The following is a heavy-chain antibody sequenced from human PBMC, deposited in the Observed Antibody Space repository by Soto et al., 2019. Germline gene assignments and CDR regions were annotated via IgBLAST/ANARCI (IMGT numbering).Heavy chain of an antibody. CDR3: AKGPTVYSIY. V-gene: IGHV3-30*18. D-gene: IGHD2-8*01. Sequence: QVQLVESGGGVVQPGRSLRLSCAPSGFTFSSYGMHWVRQAPGTGLEWVAVISYDGRNKYYADSVKGRFTISRDNAKNTLYRQMNGLIAEDTAVYYCAKGPTVYSIYWGQGTLVTVSS. CDR1: GFTFSSYG. J-gene: IGHJ4*02. CDR2: ISYDGRNK.